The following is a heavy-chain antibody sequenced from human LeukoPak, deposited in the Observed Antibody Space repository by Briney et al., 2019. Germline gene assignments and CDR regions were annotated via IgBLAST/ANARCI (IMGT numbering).Heavy chain of an antibody. V-gene: IGHV3-33*01. CDR2: IWYDGINK. CDR3: TRERKSGIAAFDY. D-gene: IGHD6-13*01. CDR1: GFTFSSYG. J-gene: IGHJ4*02. Sequence: PGRSLRLSCAASGFTFSSYGMHWVRQAPGKGLEWVAVIWYDGINKFHADSVKGRFTISRDNSKNTVYLQMNSPRAEDTAVYYCTRERKSGIAAFDYWGQGTLVTVSS.